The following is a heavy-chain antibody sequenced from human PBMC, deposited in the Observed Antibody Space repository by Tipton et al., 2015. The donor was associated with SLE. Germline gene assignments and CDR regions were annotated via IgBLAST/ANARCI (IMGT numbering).Heavy chain of an antibody. CDR1: GFTFHNYW. J-gene: IGHJ6*02. Sequence: SLRLSCAASGFTFHNYWMHWVRQAPGKGLVWVSRLRTDGSVTTYADSVKGRLTISRDNAKNTLYRQMRSLRVEDTGIYYCARAPTISVAGTTDPFGMDVWGPGTRVTVSS. V-gene: IGHV3-74*01. D-gene: IGHD6-19*01. CDR3: ARAPTISVAGTTDPFGMDV. CDR2: LRTDGSVT.